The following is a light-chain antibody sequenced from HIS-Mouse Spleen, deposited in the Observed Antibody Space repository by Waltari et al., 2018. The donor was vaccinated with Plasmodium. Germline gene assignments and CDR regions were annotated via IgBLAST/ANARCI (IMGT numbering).Light chain of an antibody. CDR1: SSNIGSNT. Sequence: QSVLTQPPSASGTPGQRVTISCSGSSSNIGSNTVNWYQQLPGTAPKLLIFSNNHRPSGVPDRLSGSKSGTSAFLCISGLQAEDEADYYCAAWDDSLNGVVFGGVTKLTVL. J-gene: IGLJ2*01. CDR2: SNN. CDR3: AAWDDSLNGVV. V-gene: IGLV1-44*01.